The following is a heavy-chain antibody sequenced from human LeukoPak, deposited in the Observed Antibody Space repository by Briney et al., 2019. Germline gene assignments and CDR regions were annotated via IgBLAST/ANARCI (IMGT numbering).Heavy chain of an antibody. J-gene: IGHJ4*02. CDR3: ARDAAEEVADRTYYFDY. CDR1: GGSISSYY. CDR2: IYTSGST. Sequence: PSETLSLTCTVSGGSISSYYWSWIRQPAGKGLEWIGRIYTSGSTNYNPSLKSRVTMSVDTSKNQFSLKLSSVTAVDTAVYYCARDAAEEVADRTYYFDYWGQGTLVTVSS. V-gene: IGHV4-4*07. D-gene: IGHD6-19*01.